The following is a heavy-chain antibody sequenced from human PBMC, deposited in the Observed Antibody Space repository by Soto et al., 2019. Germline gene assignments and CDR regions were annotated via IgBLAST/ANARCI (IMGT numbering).Heavy chain of an antibody. Sequence: VGPLRLSWAAAGVTLSIHARHWVRQAPGKGLEYVSAISSDGGSTFYANSVKGRFTISRDTSKNTLYLQMGSLSAEDMAVYYCARIYVIGQAAFDLWGQGTMVTV. CDR3: ARIYVIGQAAFDL. CDR2: ISSDGGST. D-gene: IGHD3-10*02. J-gene: IGHJ3*01. V-gene: IGHV3-64*01. CDR1: GVTLSIHA.